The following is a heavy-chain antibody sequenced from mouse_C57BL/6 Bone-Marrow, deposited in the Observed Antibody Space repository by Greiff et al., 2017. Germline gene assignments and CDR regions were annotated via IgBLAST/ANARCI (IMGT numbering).Heavy chain of an antibody. Sequence: QVQLKESGAELARPGASVKLSCKASGYTFTSYGISWVKQRTGQGLEWIGEIYPRSGNTYYNEKFKGKATLTADKSSSTAYMELRSLTSEDSAVYFCARSSYYSNYLYAMDYWGQGTSVTVSS. J-gene: IGHJ4*01. D-gene: IGHD2-5*01. CDR3: ARSSYYSNYLYAMDY. V-gene: IGHV1-81*01. CDR1: GYTFTSYG. CDR2: IYPRSGNT.